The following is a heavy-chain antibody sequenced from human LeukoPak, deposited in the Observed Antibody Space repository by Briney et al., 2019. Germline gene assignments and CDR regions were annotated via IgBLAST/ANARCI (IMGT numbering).Heavy chain of an antibody. J-gene: IGHJ4*02. V-gene: IGHV3-30*04. D-gene: IGHD2-21*02. CDR1: GFTFSSYA. CDR3: ARDILAYCGGDCSFDY. Sequence: GGSLRLSCAASGFTFSSYAMHWVRQAPGKRLEWVAVISYDGSNKYYADSVKGRFTISRDNSKNTLYLQMNSLRAEDTAMYYCARDILAYCGGDCSFDYWGQGTLVTVSS. CDR2: ISYDGSNK.